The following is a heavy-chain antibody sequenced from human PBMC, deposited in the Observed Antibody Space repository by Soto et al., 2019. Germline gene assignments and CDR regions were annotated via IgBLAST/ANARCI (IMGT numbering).Heavy chain of an antibody. V-gene: IGHV3-30*03. CDR1: GFTFSNYG. CDR3: ARAYYFGSGTSYTLYY. CDR2: ISDDGVSK. Sequence: PGGSLRLSCAACGFTFSNYGMHWVRQAPGKGLEWVAVISDDGVSKYYADSVQGRFTISRDNSESAVFLQMNSLRPDDTALYFCARAYYFGSGTSYTLYYWGQGTQVTVS. J-gene: IGHJ4*02. D-gene: IGHD3-10*01.